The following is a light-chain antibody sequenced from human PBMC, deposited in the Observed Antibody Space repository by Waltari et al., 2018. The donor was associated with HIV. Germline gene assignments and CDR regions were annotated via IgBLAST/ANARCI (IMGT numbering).Light chain of an antibody. CDR3: LQDGSFPLT. V-gene: IGKV1-6*02. Sequence: AIQMTQSPSSLYASVGDRVTITCRERQVSGNDLGLYQQQPGQALKALIYAASSLQTGIPSRFSGSRSGTDVTLTISSLQTEDSATYYGLQDGSFPLTLGPGTKVDV. J-gene: IGKJ3*01. CDR1: QVSGND. CDR2: AAS.